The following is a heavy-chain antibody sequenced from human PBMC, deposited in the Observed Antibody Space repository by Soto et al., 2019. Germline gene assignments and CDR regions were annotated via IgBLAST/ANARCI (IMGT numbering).Heavy chain of an antibody. V-gene: IGHV4-30-4*01. D-gene: IGHD6-6*01. CDR1: GGSISSGDYY. Sequence: QVQLQESGPGLVKPSQPLSLTCTVSGGSISSGDYYWSWIRQPPGKGLEWIGYIYYSGSTYYNPSLKSRVTISVDTSKNQFSLKLSSVTAADTAVYYCARDWGYSSSFGFGNWFDPWGQGTLVTVSS. CDR3: ARDWGYSSSFGFGNWFDP. CDR2: IYYSGST. J-gene: IGHJ5*02.